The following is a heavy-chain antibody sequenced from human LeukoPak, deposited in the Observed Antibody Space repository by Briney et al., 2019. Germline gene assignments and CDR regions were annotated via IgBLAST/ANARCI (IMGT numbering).Heavy chain of an antibody. D-gene: IGHD6-19*01. CDR3: ARTIAVAGYMDV. CDR1: GYTFISYA. J-gene: IGHJ6*03. CDR2: INANTGNP. Sequence: ASMKVSCKAFGYTFISYAMNWVRQAPGQGLEWMGWINANTGNPTYAQGFTGRFVFSLDTSVSTAYLQISSLKAEDTAVYYCARTIAVAGYMDVWGKGTTVTVSS. V-gene: IGHV7-4-1*02.